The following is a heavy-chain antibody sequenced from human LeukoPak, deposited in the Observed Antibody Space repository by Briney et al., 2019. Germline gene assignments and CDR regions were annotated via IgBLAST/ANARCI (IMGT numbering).Heavy chain of an antibody. V-gene: IGHV3-13*01. D-gene: IGHD3-10*01. CDR3: AGAIYYYGSGSYYNPPFYYYYYMDV. CDR1: GFTFSSYD. CDR2: IGTAGDT. Sequence: GGSLRLSCAASGFTFSSYDMHWVRQATGKGLEWVSAIGTAGDTYYPGSVKGRFTISRENAKNSLYLQMNSLRAGDTAVYYCAGAIYYYGSGSYYNPPFYYYYYMDVWGKGTTVTVSS. J-gene: IGHJ6*03.